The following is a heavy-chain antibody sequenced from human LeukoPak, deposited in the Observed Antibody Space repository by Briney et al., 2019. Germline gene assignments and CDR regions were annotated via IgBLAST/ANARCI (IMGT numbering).Heavy chain of an antibody. CDR3: ARDTYDYYFNP. V-gene: IGHV4-59*11. Sequence: SETLSLTCSVSGDSISSHLWIWIRQPPGKGLEWIGCVHYSGITYYNPSLKGRVAISVDTSKKQFSLILNSVTAADTAVYYCARDTYDYYFNPWGQGTLVTVSS. CDR2: VHYSGIT. CDR1: GDSISSHL. D-gene: IGHD5-12*01. J-gene: IGHJ5*02.